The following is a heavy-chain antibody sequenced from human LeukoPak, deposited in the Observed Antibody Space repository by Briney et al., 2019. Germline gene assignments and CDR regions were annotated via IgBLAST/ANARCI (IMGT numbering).Heavy chain of an antibody. V-gene: IGHV4-59*01. Sequence: SETLSLTCTVSGGSISSYYWSWTRQPPGKGLEWIGYIYYSGSTNYNPSLKSRVTISVDTSKNQFSLKLSSVTAADTAVYYCASDYYGSGSYYNHWGQGTLVTVSS. CDR3: ASDYYGSGSYYNH. CDR1: GGSISSYY. D-gene: IGHD3-10*01. CDR2: IYYSGST. J-gene: IGHJ5*02.